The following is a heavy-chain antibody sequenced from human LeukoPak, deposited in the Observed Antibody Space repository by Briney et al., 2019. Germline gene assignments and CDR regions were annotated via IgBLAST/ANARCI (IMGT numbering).Heavy chain of an antibody. CDR1: GFTFSDYY. D-gene: IGHD3-9*01. J-gene: IGHJ6*03. V-gene: IGHV3-11*04. Sequence: SGGSLRLSCAAFGFTFSDYYMSWIRQAPGKGLEWISYISSSGDTIFYADSVKGRFTISRDNAKNSLYLQMNSLRADDTAVYYCASLNYDILTGYRRTYYYYMDVWGKGTTVTVSS. CDR3: ASLNYDILTGYRRTYYYYMDV. CDR2: ISSSGDTI.